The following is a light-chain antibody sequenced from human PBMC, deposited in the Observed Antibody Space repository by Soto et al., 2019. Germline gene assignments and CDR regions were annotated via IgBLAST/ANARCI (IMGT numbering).Light chain of an antibody. CDR3: GTWDSSLSAKV. CDR1: SSNIGNNY. J-gene: IGLJ3*02. Sequence: QSVLTQPPSVSAAPGQKVTISCSGSSSNIGNNYVSWYRQLPGTAPKLLIYENDKRPSGIPDRFSGSKSSTSATLGITGLQTGDEADYYCGTWDSSLSAKVFCGGTKLTVL. CDR2: END. V-gene: IGLV1-51*02.